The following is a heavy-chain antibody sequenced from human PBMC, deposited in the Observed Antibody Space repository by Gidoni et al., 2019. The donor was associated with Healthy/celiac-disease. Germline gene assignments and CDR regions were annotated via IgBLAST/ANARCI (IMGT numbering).Heavy chain of an antibody. V-gene: IGHV5-10-1*03. CDR2: IDPSDSYT. D-gene: IGHD6-6*01. Sequence: EVQLVQSGAEVKKPGESLRISCKVSGYSFTSYWISCVRQIPGKGLEWMGRIDPSDSYTNYSPSFQGHVTISADKSNSTAYLQWSSLKAADTAMYYCAREAARGSLLAYWGQGTLVTVSS. CDR3: AREAARGSLLAY. J-gene: IGHJ4*02. CDR1: GYSFTSYW.